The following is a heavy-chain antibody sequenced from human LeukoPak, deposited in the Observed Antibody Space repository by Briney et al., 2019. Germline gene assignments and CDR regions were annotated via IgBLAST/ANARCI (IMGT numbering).Heavy chain of an antibody. Sequence: SQTLSLTCTVSGGSISSGGYYWSWIRQHPGKGLEWIGYIYYSGSTYYNPSLKSRVTISVDTSKNQFSLKLSSVTAADTAVYYCARGGYSYGYSDPVDYWGQGTLVTVSS. D-gene: IGHD5-18*01. CDR1: GGSISSGGYY. CDR3: ARGGYSYGYSDPVDY. CDR2: IYYSGST. V-gene: IGHV4-31*03. J-gene: IGHJ4*02.